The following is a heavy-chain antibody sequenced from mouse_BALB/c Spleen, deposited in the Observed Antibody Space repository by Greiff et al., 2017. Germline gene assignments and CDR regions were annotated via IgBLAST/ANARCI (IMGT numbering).Heavy chain of an antibody. V-gene: IGHV5-6-5*01. CDR3: ARERHYYGSLYWYFDV. J-gene: IGHJ1*01. CDR2: ISSGGST. Sequence: DVQLVESGGGLVKPGGSLKLSCAASGFTFSSYAMSWVRQTPEKRLEWVASISSGGSTYYPDSVKGRFTISRDNARNILYLQMSSLRSEDTAMYYCARERHYYGSLYWYFDVWGAGTTVTVSA. CDR1: GFTFSSYA. D-gene: IGHD1-1*01.